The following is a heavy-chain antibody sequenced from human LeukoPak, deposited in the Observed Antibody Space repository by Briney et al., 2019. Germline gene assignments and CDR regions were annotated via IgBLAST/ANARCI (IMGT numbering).Heavy chain of an antibody. J-gene: IGHJ4*02. Sequence: GGSLRLSCAASGFTFSSYAMSWVRQAPGKGLEWVSAISGSGGSTYYAESVKGRFTISRDNSKNTLYLQMNSLRAEDTAVYYCAKDLRFLEWLPFDYWGQGTLVTVSS. D-gene: IGHD3-3*01. CDR1: GFTFSSYA. V-gene: IGHV3-23*01. CDR3: AKDLRFLEWLPFDY. CDR2: ISGSGGST.